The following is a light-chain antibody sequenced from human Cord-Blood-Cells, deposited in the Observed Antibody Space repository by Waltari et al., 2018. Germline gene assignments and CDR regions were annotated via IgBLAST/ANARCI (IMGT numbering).Light chain of an antibody. CDR3: SSYTSSSTRV. J-gene: IGLJ3*02. Sequence: QSSLTQPASVSGSPGPSITIPCTGTSSDVGGYNSVSLYQQPPGKAPKLVIYDVSNRASGISNRFSGSKSGNTASLTISGLQAEEEADYYCSSYTSSSTRVFGGGTKLTVL. CDR2: DVS. CDR1: SSDVGGYNS. V-gene: IGLV2-14*03.